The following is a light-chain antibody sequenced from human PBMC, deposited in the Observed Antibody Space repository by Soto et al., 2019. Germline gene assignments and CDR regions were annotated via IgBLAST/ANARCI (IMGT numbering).Light chain of an antibody. V-gene: IGLV2-14*01. J-gene: IGLJ1*01. Sequence: QSAMSHPASVSGSPGQSLTISCTGTSSDVGAYNYVSWYQQHLGKAPKLMIFDVSNRPSGVSNRFSGSKSGNTASLTISGLQAEDEADYYCNSYTRSDTYVFGAGTKVTVL. CDR3: NSYTRSDTYV. CDR2: DVS. CDR1: SSDVGAYNY.